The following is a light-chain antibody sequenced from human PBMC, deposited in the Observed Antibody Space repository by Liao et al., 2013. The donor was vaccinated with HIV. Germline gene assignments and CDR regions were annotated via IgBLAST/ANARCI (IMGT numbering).Light chain of an antibody. CDR3: QAWDSSTAV. V-gene: IGLV3-1*01. J-gene: IGLJ2*01. Sequence: SFDLTQPPSLSVSPGQTASITCSGDKLGDKYAYWYQQKPGQSPVLVIYQDTRRPSGIPERFSGSNSGNTATLTISGTQAMDEADYYCQAWDSSTAVFGGGTKLTVL. CDR2: QDT. CDR1: KLGDKY.